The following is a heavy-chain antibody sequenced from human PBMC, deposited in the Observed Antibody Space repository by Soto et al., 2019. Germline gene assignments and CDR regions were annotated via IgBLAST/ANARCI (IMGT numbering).Heavy chain of an antibody. CDR1: GGSISGYY. CDR2: IYYSGST. J-gene: IGHJ2*01. CDR3: ARHFAHGFTFDL. Sequence: QVQLQESGPGLVKPSETLSLTFTVSGGSISGYYWSWVRQYPGKGLEWIGYIYYSGSTKYNPSLKNRVARLVDTSKNQFSLKVISVTAADTAVYYCARHFAHGFTFDLWGRGALVTVSS. V-gene: IGHV4-59*08. D-gene: IGHD3-3*01.